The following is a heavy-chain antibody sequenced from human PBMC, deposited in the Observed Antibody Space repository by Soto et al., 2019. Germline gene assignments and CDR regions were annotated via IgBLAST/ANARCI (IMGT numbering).Heavy chain of an antibody. D-gene: IGHD2-15*01. CDR2: IIPIFGTA. Sequence: QVQLVQSGAEVKKPGSSVKVSCKASGGTFSSYAISWVRQAPGQGLEWMGGIIPIFGTANYAQQVQGRVTSTADESTSTANRELSSLRSEDTAVYYCAREGCSGGSCYSTDYYYYGMDVWGQGTTVTVAS. V-gene: IGHV1-69*01. CDR3: AREGCSGGSCYSTDYYYYGMDV. CDR1: GGTFSSYA. J-gene: IGHJ6*02.